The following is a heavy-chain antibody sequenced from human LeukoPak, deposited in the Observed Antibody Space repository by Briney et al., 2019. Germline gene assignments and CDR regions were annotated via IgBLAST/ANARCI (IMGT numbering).Heavy chain of an antibody. CDR2: IIPIFGTA. Sequence: SVKVSCKASGGTFTSYAISWLRQAPGQGLGWMGGIIPIFGTANYAQKFQGRVTITADKSTSTAYMELSSLRSEDTAVYYCARPMGGYCSSTSCHDAFDIWGQGTMVTVSS. J-gene: IGHJ3*02. CDR3: ARPMGGYCSSTSCHDAFDI. D-gene: IGHD2-2*01. CDR1: GGTFTSYA. V-gene: IGHV1-69*06.